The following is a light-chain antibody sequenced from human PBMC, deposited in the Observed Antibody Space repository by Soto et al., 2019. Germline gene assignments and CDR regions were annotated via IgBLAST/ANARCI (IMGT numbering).Light chain of an antibody. CDR3: QQYGTSPIT. J-gene: IGKJ5*01. CDR1: QSVSSSY. CDR2: GAS. Sequence: EIVLTQSPVTLSLSPGERATLSCRASQSVSSSYLAWYQQKPGQAPRLLIYGASSRATGIPDRFSGSGSGTDFTLTISSLEPEDFAVYYCQQYGTSPITFGQGTRLEIK. V-gene: IGKV3-20*01.